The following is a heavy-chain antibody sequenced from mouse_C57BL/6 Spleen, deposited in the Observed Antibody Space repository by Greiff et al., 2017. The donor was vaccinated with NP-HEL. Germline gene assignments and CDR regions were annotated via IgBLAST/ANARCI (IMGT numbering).Heavy chain of an antibody. D-gene: IGHD2-4*01. J-gene: IGHJ2*01. CDR1: GYTFTSYW. CDR2: IDPADSYT. Sequence: VQLQQSGAELVKPGASVKLSCKASGYTFTSYWMQWVKQRPGQGLEWIGEIDPADSYTNYNQKFKGKAKLTVDTYSSTAYMQLSSLTSEDSAVYYCARKIYYDYDGNYFDYWGQGTTLTVSS. V-gene: IGHV1-50*01. CDR3: ARKIYYDYDGNYFDY.